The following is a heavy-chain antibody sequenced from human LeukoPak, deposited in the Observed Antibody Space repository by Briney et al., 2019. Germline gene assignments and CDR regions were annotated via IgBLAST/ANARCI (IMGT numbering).Heavy chain of an antibody. CDR1: GFILSHYY. Sequence: PGGSLRLSCAASGFILSHYYMIWVRRAPDRGLEGVSYIRSSSSYTINADSVKGRFTVLRDNAKNIVLLQMNRLRVEDTAVYYCARYRGDSGSSDYWGQGTLVTASS. CDR2: IRSSSSYT. J-gene: IGHJ4*02. V-gene: IGHV3-11*06. D-gene: IGHD3-10*01. CDR3: ARYRGDSGSSDY.